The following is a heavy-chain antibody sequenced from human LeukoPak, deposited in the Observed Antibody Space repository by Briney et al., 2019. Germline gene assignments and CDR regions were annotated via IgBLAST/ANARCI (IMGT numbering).Heavy chain of an antibody. CDR3: VRDSRYGSGWFEDGLDF. CDR2: INDRGST. Sequence: PSETLSLTCTVSGDSVRSYYWSWIRRPPGQGLEWLGHINDRGSTNYSPSLQGRVTISIDTSKNQFSLKVNSVTAADTAVYYCVRDSRYGSGWFEDGLDFWGQGTTVTVSS. J-gene: IGHJ6*02. CDR1: GDSVRSYY. D-gene: IGHD6-13*01. V-gene: IGHV4-59*02.